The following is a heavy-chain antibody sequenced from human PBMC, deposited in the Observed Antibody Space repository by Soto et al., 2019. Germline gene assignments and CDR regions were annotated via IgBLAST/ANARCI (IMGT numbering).Heavy chain of an antibody. Sequence: GASVKVSCKASGGTFSSYAISWVRQAPGQGLEWMGGIIPIFGTANYAQKFQGRVTITADESTSTAYMELSSLRSEDTAVYYCARDPEPFGETRDWFDPWGQGTLVTVSS. V-gene: IGHV1-69*13. J-gene: IGHJ5*02. D-gene: IGHD3-10*01. CDR1: GGTFSSYA. CDR2: IIPIFGTA. CDR3: ARDPEPFGETRDWFDP.